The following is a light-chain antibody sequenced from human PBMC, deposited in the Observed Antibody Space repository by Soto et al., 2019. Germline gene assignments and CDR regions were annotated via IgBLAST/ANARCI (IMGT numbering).Light chain of an antibody. CDR1: SSDVGAYDY. J-gene: IGLJ1*01. CDR3: AAWDDSLGGVYV. Sequence: SVVTQSRRASGSTGQLATIFSTVTSSDVGAYDYVSWYQQHPGKAPKLMIYEINKRPSGVPDRFSGSKSGTSASLVISGLRSEDEAEYYCAAWDDSLGGVYVFRSGHKVT. V-gene: IGLV2-8*01. CDR2: EIN.